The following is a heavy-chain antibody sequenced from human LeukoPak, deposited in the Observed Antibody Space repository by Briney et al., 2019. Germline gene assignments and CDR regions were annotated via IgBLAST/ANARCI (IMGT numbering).Heavy chain of an antibody. CDR3: AGRPTGYSSGYVY. J-gene: IGHJ4*02. CDR2: ISGSAGKI. D-gene: IGHD5-18*01. V-gene: IGHV3-23*01. CDR1: GFTFSNYA. Sequence: PGGSLRLSCVASGFTFSNYAMSWVRQAPEKGLDWVSVISGSAGKIRYADSVKGRVTISRDNSENTVYLQMNNLRAEDTALYYCAGRPTGYSSGYVYWGQGALVTVSS.